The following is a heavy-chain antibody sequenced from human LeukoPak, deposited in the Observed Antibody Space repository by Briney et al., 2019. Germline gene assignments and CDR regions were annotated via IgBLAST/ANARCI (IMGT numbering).Heavy chain of an antibody. J-gene: IGHJ5*02. V-gene: IGHV4-39*01. D-gene: IGHD3-16*01. CDR3: ARYVLGPNWFDP. CDR1: GGSISSSSYY. Sequence: PSETLSLTCTVSGGSISSSSYYWGWIRQPPGKGLEWIGSIYYSGSTYYNPSLKSRVTISVDTSKNQSSLKLSSVTAADTAVYYCARYVLGPNWFDPWGQGTLVTVSS. CDR2: IYYSGST.